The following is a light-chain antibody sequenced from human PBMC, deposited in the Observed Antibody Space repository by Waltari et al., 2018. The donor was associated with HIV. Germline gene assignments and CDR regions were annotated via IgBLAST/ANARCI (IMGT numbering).Light chain of an antibody. CDR2: LSTNGSH. J-gene: IGLJ2*01. CDR1: SGHTNYA. Sequence: QVVLTQSPSASASLGASVKLTCTLSSGHTNYAIAWHQQQPEKGPRYLMRLSTNGSHTKGDVLPDRFSGSSSGAERYLTSSSLQSEDEADYYCQTWGTGIVVFGGGTKLTVL. CDR3: QTWGTGIVV. V-gene: IGLV4-69*01.